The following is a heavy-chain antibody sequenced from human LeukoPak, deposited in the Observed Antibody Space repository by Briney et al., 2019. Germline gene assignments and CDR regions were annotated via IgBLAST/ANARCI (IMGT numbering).Heavy chain of an antibody. V-gene: IGHV3-74*01. J-gene: IGHJ4*02. CDR2: INSDGSIS. D-gene: IGHD3-16*02. CDR1: GFTFSTYW. CDR3: VRGDGHLLSSFVDY. Sequence: PGGSLRLSCAASGFTFSTYWMHWARHAPGKGLVWVSRINSDGSISAYGDSVKGRFTISRDNAKNTLYLQMNSLRAGDTAMYYCVRGDGHLLSSFVDYRGQGTLVTVSS.